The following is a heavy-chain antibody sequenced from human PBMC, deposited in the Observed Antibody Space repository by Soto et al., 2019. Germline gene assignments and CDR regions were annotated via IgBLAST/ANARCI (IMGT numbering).Heavy chain of an antibody. J-gene: IGHJ6*01. V-gene: IGHV1-69*12. Sequence: QVQLVQSGAEVRKPGSSVKVSCKASGGSFISYAISWVRRGPGQGLEWMGGIIPIFGKGNYAQKFQGRVTIIADESTSTVHMELSSVRSEDTAVYYCARYGSSVETAMVIQYYYGMDVW. CDR1: GGSFISYA. CDR2: IIPIFGKG. D-gene: IGHD5-18*01. CDR3: ARYGSSVETAMVIQYYYGMDV.